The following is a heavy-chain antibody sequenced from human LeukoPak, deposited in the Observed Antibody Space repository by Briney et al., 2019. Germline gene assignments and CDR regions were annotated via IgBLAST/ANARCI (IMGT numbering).Heavy chain of an antibody. CDR1: GFTFRDHA. CDR2: IRDKPHGGTT. J-gene: IGHJ5*02. V-gene: IGHV3-49*04. CDR3: MGDIHARNWFDP. D-gene: IGHD2-21*02. Sequence: PGWSLRLSCTASGFTFRDHAINWVRQAPGKGLDWMGFIRDKPHGGTTEFAVSVRGRFTISRDDSKSIAYLQMNSLKTEDTPVYYCMGDIHARNWFDPWRQGTLVTVPS.